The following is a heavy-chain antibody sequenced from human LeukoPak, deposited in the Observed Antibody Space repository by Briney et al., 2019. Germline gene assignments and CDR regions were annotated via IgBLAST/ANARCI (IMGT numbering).Heavy chain of an antibody. V-gene: IGHV4-59*01. CDR2: IYYSGSP. J-gene: IGHJ3*01. D-gene: IGHD1-1*01. Sequence: SETLSLTCTVSGGSINSYYWNWIRQPPGKGLELIGYIYYSGSPTYNPSLKSRVTISVDTSKNQFSLQLSSVTAADTAVYYCAGDVMSTALDAFDVWGQGTMVTVSS. CDR1: GGSINSYY. CDR3: AGDVMSTALDAFDV.